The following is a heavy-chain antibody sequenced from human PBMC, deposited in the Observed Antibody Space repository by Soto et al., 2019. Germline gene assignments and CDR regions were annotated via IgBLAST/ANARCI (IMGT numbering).Heavy chain of an antibody. Sequence: ASVKVSCKTSGFTFTDYYFHWVRQAPGQGLEWMGWMKPSKGDTKSSQKFQGRVIMTRDSSINTAYMELSRLGSDDTAVYYCGRSLHESEYGWVDYWGQGTLVTVSS. CDR2: MKPSKGDT. CDR3: GRSLHESEYGWVDY. D-gene: IGHD6-19*01. V-gene: IGHV1-2*02. CDR1: GFTFTDYY. J-gene: IGHJ4*02.